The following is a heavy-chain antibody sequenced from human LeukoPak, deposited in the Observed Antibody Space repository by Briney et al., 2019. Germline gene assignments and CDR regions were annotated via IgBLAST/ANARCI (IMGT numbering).Heavy chain of an antibody. CDR1: GYTFTGYY. CDR3: ARDVTVYYDSSGSSIDY. V-gene: IGHV1-2*06. CDR2: INPNSGGT. J-gene: IGHJ4*02. D-gene: IGHD3-22*01. Sequence: ASVKVSCKASGYTFTGYYMHWVRHAPGQGLEWMGRINPNSGGTNYAQKFQGRVTTTRHTSISTAYMEQSGLRSGDTAVYYCARDVTVYYDSSGSSIDYWGQGTLVTVSS.